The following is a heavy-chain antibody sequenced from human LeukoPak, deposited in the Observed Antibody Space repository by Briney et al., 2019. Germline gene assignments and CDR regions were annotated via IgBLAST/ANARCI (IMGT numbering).Heavy chain of an antibody. D-gene: IGHD3-22*01. CDR1: GFTFSSYS. J-gene: IGHJ4*02. CDR2: ISSSSSYI. V-gene: IGHV3-21*01. CDR3: ARDQERLDYDSSVFDY. Sequence: KSGGSLRLSCAASGFTFSSYSMNWVRQAPGKGLEWVSSISSSSSYIYYADSVKGRFTISRDNSKNTLYLQMNSLRAEDTAVYYCARDQERLDYDSSVFDYWGQGTLVTVSS.